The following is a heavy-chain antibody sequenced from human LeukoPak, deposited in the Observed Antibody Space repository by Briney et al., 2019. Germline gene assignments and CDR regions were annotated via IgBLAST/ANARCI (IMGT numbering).Heavy chain of an antibody. CDR1: GFTYSSYE. J-gene: IGHJ4*02. Sequence: SERLSCATSGFTYSSYEITWVRQAPGKGLEWVSYISSSGSTIYYTDSVKGRFTISRDNAKNSLYLQMNSLRAEDTAVYYCAVGQLGLLQDYWGQGTLVIVSS. CDR2: ISSSGSTI. CDR3: AVGQLGLLQDY. V-gene: IGHV3-48*03. D-gene: IGHD6-13*01.